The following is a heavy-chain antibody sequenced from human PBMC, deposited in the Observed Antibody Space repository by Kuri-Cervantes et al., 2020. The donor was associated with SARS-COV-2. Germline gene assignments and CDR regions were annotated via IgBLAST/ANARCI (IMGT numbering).Heavy chain of an antibody. CDR1: GYSFTSYW. Sequence: GGSLRLSCEGSGYSFTSYWISWVRQMPGKGLEWMGRIDPSDSYTNYSPSFQGHVTISADKSISTAYLQWSSLKASDTAMYYCARLAKMVRGVIGLDYWGQGTLVTVSS. CDR2: IDPSDSYT. CDR3: ARLAKMVRGVIGLDY. V-gene: IGHV5-10-1*01. D-gene: IGHD3-10*01. J-gene: IGHJ4*02.